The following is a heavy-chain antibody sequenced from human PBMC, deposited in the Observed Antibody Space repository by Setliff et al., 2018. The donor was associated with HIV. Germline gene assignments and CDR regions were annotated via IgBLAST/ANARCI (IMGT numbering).Heavy chain of an antibody. J-gene: IGHJ4*02. Sequence: SETLSLTCTVSGAPMIDHQWNWLRRSPGKGLEWIGYVYYTGGTTYSPSLEGRVIISLDTSNNQFFLRMNSLTAADTAVYYCARDVRGFWALDSWGPGTVVT. D-gene: IGHD3-10*02. V-gene: IGHV4-59*11. CDR3: ARDVRGFWALDS. CDR1: GAPMIDHQ. CDR2: VYYTGGT.